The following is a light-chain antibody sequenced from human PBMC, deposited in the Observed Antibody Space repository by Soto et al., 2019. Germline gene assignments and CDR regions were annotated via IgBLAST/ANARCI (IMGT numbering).Light chain of an antibody. CDR2: DAS. CDR3: QEGTYWPA. J-gene: IGKJ4*01. CDR1: QSVSGS. V-gene: IGKV3-11*01. Sequence: IVLTQSPAILSFSPCEKATLSCRASQSVSGSLGWYQQKPGQAPRLIIYDASVRATGIPARFSGSGSGTDFTLTISSLEPEDFAVYYCQEGTYWPAFGGGTKVDIK.